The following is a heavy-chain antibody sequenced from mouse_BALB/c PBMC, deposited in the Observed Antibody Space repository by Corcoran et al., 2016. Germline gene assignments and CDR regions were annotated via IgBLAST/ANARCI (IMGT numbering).Heavy chain of an antibody. CDR2: INTYTGEP. D-gene: IGHD1-2*01. CDR1: GYTFTNYG. Sequence: QIQLVQSGPELKKPGETVKISCKASGYTFTNYGMNWVKQAPGKGLKWMGWINTYTGEPTYADDFKGRFAFSLETSASTAYLQINNLKNEDMATYFCAREKTSTADYFDYWGQGTTHTVSS. V-gene: IGHV9-1*02. J-gene: IGHJ2*01. CDR3: AREKTSTADYFDY.